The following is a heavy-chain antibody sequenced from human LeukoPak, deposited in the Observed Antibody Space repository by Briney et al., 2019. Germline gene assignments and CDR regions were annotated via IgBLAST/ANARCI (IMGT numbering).Heavy chain of an antibody. Sequence: SETLSLTCTVSGGSISSSSYYWGWIRQPPGKGLQWFGSIYYSGSTYYNPSLKSRVTISVDTSKNQFSLKLSSVTAADTAVYYCARLEGASYHLFDYWGQGTLVTVSS. CDR3: ARLEGASYHLFDY. D-gene: IGHD1-26*01. V-gene: IGHV4-39*01. CDR2: IYYSGST. CDR1: GGSISSSSYY. J-gene: IGHJ4*02.